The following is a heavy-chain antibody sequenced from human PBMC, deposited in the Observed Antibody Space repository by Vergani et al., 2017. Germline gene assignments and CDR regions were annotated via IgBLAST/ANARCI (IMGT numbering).Heavy chain of an antibody. J-gene: IGHJ6*02. Sequence: QVQLQESGPGLVKPSETLSLTCTVSGGSISSYYWSWIRQPPGKGLEWIGYIYYSGSTNYNPSLKSRVTISVDTSKNQFSLKLSPVTAADTAVYYCARHGGYSSGWYVDYYYYYGMDVWGQGTTVTVSS. D-gene: IGHD6-19*01. CDR1: GGSISSYY. V-gene: IGHV4-59*08. CDR3: ARHGGYSSGWYVDYYYYYGMDV. CDR2: IYYSGST.